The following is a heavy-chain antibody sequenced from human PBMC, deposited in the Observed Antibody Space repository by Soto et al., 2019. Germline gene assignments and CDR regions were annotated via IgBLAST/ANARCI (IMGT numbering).Heavy chain of an antibody. D-gene: IGHD6-19*01. CDR1: GGSISSSSYY. CDR2: IYYSGST. CDR3: ARPAGIAVATDYYYYGMDV. V-gene: IGHV4-39*01. Sequence: QLQLQESGPGLVKPSETLSLTCTVSGGSISSSSYYWGWIRQPPGKGLEWIGSIYYSGSTYYNPSLKRRVTISVDTSKNKFSLKLSSVTAADPAVYYCARPAGIAVATDYYYYGMDVWDQGTTVTVSS. J-gene: IGHJ6*02.